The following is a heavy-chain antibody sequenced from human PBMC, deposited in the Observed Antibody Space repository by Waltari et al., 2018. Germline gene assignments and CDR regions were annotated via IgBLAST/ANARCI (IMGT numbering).Heavy chain of an antibody. CDR2: ISSSSSYI. CDR3: AREIVVVPAAISYYGMDV. CDR1: GFTFSSYS. V-gene: IGHV3-21*01. D-gene: IGHD2-2*02. J-gene: IGHJ6*02. Sequence: EVQLVESGGGLVKPGGSLRLSCAASGFTFSSYSMNWVRQAPGKGLEWVSSISSSSSYIYYADSVKGRFTISRDNAKNSLYLQMNSLRAEDTAVYYCAREIVVVPAAISYYGMDVWGQGTTVTVSS.